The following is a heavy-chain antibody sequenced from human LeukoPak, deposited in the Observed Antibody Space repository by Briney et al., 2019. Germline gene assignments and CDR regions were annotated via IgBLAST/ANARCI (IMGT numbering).Heavy chain of an antibody. CDR2: INPNSGGT. J-gene: IGHJ5*02. V-gene: IGHV1-2*06. CDR1: GYTFITYG. Sequence: ASVKVSCKASGYTFITYGLSWVRQAPGQGLEWMGRINPNSGGTNYAQKFQGRVTMTRDTSISTAYMELSRLRSDDTAVYYCAREGIRYHDKTNWFDPWGQGTLVTVSS. D-gene: IGHD3-9*01. CDR3: AREGIRYHDKTNWFDP.